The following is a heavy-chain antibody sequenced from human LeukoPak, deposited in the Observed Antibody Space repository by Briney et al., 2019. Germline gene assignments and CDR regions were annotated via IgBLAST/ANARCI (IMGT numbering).Heavy chain of an antibody. V-gene: IGHV3-23*01. CDR1: GFTFSSYA. J-gene: IGHJ3*02. CDR2: ISGSGGST. D-gene: IGHD2-21*01. Sequence: GGSLRLSCAASGFTFSSYAMSWVRQAPGKGLEWVSAISGSGGSTYYADSVKGRFTISRDNSKNTLYLQMNSLRAEDTAVYYCAKDGETWAKDRRDAFDIWGQGTMVTVSS. CDR3: AKDGETWAKDRRDAFDI.